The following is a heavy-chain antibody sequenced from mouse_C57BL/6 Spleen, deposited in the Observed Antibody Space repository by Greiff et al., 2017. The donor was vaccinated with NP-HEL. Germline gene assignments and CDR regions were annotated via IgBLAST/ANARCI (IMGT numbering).Heavy chain of an antibody. Sequence: EVKLVESEGGLVQPGSSMKLSCTASGFTFSDYYMAWVRQVPEKGLEWVANINYDGSSTYYLDSLKSRFIISRDNAKNILYLQMSSLKSEDTATYYCARKGTGTGRYFDVWGTGTTVTVSS. CDR2: INYDGSST. V-gene: IGHV5-16*01. CDR3: ARKGTGTGRYFDV. CDR1: GFTFSDYY. J-gene: IGHJ1*03. D-gene: IGHD4-1*01.